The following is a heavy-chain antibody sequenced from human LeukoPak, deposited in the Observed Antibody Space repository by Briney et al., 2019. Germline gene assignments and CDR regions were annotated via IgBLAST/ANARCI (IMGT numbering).Heavy chain of an antibody. J-gene: IGHJ6*03. CDR2: TRYDGNDR. V-gene: IGHV3-30*02. D-gene: IGHD4/OR15-4a*01. CDR3: AKNGAKFHHYYMEV. Sequence: WGSLRLSCAASGFTFSTSDLHRVRQAPGKGLEWVAFTRYDGNDRHYADSVKGRFTISRDNSKNMLYLQMNNLRAEDTAVYFCAKNGAKFHHYYMEVWGKGTTVTISS. CDR1: GFTFSTSD.